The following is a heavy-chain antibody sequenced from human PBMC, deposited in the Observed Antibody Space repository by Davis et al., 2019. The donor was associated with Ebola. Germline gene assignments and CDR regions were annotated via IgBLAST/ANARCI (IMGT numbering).Heavy chain of an antibody. CDR2: ISSSSSYI. Sequence: SCAASGFTFSSYSMNWVRQAPGKGLEWVSSISSSSSYIYYGDSVKGRFTISRDNAKNSLYLQMNSLRAEDTAVYYCATPSSSNRGYWGQGTLVTVSS. J-gene: IGHJ4*02. D-gene: IGHD6-13*01. CDR1: GFTFSSYS. V-gene: IGHV3-21*01. CDR3: ATPSSSNRGY.